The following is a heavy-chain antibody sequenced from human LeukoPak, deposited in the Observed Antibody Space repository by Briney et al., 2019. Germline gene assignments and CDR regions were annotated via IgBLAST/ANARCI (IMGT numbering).Heavy chain of an antibody. CDR3: AAGGSGSYSHFDY. Sequence: ASVKDSCKASGFTFTSSAMQWVRQARGQRLEWIGWIVVGSGNTNYAQKFQERVTITRDMSTSTAYMELSSLRSEDTAVYYCAAGGSGSYSHFDYWGQGTLVTVSS. D-gene: IGHD3-10*01. J-gene: IGHJ4*02. CDR2: IVVGSGNT. V-gene: IGHV1-58*02. CDR1: GFTFTSSA.